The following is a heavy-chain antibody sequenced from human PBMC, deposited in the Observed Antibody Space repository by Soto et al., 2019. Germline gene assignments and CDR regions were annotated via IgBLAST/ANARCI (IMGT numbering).Heavy chain of an antibody. V-gene: IGHV4-34*01. Sequence: QVQLQQWGAGLLKPSESLSLTCAVYGGSFSDYYWTWIRQSPGKGLEWIGEINHSGSTNHNPSLKSRLTISVDTSKNQFSLKMRSLTAADTAVYFCARGINLGAHDKYYFDSWGQGTLVTISS. CDR2: INHSGST. CDR3: ARGINLGAHDKYYFDS. J-gene: IGHJ4*02. D-gene: IGHD1-1*01. CDR1: GGSFSDYY.